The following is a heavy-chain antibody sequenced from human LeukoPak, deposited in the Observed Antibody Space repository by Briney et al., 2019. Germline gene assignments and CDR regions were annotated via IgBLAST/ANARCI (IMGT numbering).Heavy chain of an antibody. CDR1: GYTFTSYG. D-gene: IGHD2-2*02. J-gene: IGHJ6*02. Sequence: AASVKVSCKASGYTFTSYGISWVRQAPGQGLEWMGWISAYNGNTNYARKLQGRVTMTTDTSTSTAYMELRSLRSDDTAVYYCARERCSSTSCYMGYYYYGMDVWGQGTTVTVSS. V-gene: IGHV1-18*01. CDR2: ISAYNGNT. CDR3: ARERCSSTSCYMGYYYYGMDV.